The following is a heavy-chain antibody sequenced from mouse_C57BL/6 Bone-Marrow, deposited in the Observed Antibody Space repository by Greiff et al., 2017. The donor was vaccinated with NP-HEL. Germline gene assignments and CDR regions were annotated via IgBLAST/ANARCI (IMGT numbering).Heavy chain of an antibody. CDR1: GFSLSTFGMG. J-gene: IGHJ3*01. V-gene: IGHV8-8*01. D-gene: IGHD1-1*01. CDR2: IWWDDDK. Sequence: QVTLKVSGPGILQPSQTLSLTCSFSGFSLSTFGMGVGWIRQPSGKGLEWLAHIWWDDDKYYNPALKSRLTISKDTSKNQVFLKIANVDTADTATYYCGEGHYYYGSSPAWFAYWGQGTLVTVSA. CDR3: GEGHYYYGSSPAWFAY.